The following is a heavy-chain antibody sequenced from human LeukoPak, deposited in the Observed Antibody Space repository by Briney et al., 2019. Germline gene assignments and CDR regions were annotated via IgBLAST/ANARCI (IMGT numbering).Heavy chain of an antibody. V-gene: IGHV1-46*01. Sequence: GASVTVSFKASAYTFTTNGSSWARQARGQGVEGMGIINHAGGSTGYAQKFQGRVTMTRDTSTSTVYMGLSRLRCEGTPVYYCARYNGDLTGVFDYSGEGNLGTVSS. CDR3: ARYNGDLTGVFDY. CDR2: INHAGGST. J-gene: IGHJ4*02. D-gene: IGHD4-17*01. CDR1: AYTFTTNG.